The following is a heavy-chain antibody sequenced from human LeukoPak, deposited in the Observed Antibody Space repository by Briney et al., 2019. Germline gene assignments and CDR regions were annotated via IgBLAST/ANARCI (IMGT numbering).Heavy chain of an antibody. CDR3: ARGIPRGMVDY. CDR2: IYYSGST. J-gene: IGHJ4*02. CDR1: GGSISSGDYY. Sequence: PSETLSLTCTVSGGSISSGDYYWSWIRQPPGKGLEWIGYIYYSGSTYYNPSLKSRVTISVDTSKNQFSLKLSSVTAADTAVYYCARGIPRGMVDYWGQGTLVTVSS. V-gene: IGHV4-30-4*08. D-gene: IGHD2-8*01.